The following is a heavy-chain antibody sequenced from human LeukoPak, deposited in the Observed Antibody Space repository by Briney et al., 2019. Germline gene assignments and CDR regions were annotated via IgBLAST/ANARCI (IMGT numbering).Heavy chain of an antibody. V-gene: IGHV4-59*01. J-gene: IGHJ4*02. D-gene: IGHD6-19*01. Sequence: PSEXLSLTCAVYGGSFSGYYWSWIRQPPGKGLEWIGYIYYSGSTNYNPSLKSRVTISVDTSKNQFSLKLSSVTAADTAVYYCARAKGGWSFDYWGQGTLVTVSS. CDR1: GGSFSGYY. CDR2: IYYSGST. CDR3: ARAKGGWSFDY.